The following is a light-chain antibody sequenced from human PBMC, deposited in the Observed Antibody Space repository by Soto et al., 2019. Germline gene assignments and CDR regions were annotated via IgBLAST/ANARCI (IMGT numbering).Light chain of an antibody. V-gene: IGKV3-11*01. CDR3: QQRSNWPSIT. CDR2: GAS. Sequence: EIVLTQSPATLSLSPGERATLSCRATQTVFSNYIGWYQQKPGQAPRRLIFGASIRATGIPDRFSGSGSGTDFTLTINSLEPEDSAVYYCQQRSNWPSITFGQGTNVDI. CDR1: QTVFSNY. J-gene: IGKJ1*01.